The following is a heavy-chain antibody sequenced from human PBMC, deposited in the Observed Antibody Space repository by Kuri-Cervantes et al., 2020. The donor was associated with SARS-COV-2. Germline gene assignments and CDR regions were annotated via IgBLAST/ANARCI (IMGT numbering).Heavy chain of an antibody. J-gene: IGHJ4*02. CDR1: GFTFSSYA. CDR2: ISSSGSTI. D-gene: IGHD6-13*01. V-gene: IGHV3-48*04. Sequence: LSLTCAASGFTFSSYAMSWVRQAPGKGLEWVSYISSSGSTIYYADSVKGRFTIPRDNAKNSLYLQMNSLRAEDTAVYYCARVRAAAGHIDYWGQGTLVTVSS. CDR3: ARVRAAAGHIDY.